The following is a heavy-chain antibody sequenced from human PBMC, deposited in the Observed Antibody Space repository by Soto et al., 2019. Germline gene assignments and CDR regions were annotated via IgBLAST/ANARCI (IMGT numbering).Heavy chain of an antibody. CDR1: VCTFCHFA. Sequence: LMXSSASAVCTFCHFAMDWICHSPGKGLEWISGISGSGSSTHDADSVQGRFIISRDNSNGTLYLQMDSLRADDSAVYYCAKGRRVGISSPLDLWGQGTPVTVSS. CDR2: ISGSGSST. D-gene: IGHD2-2*01. V-gene: IGHV3-23*01. J-gene: IGHJ4*02. CDR3: AKGRRVGISSPLDL.